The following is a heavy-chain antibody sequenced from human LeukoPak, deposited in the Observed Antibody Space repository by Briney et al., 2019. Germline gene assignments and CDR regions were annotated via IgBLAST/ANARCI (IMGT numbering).Heavy chain of an antibody. CDR3: AREGSDSDYYYYYGMDV. CDR1: GFTFSSYS. CDR2: ISSSSSYI. D-gene: IGHD3-10*01. J-gene: IGHJ6*02. V-gene: IGHV3-21*01. Sequence: GGSLRLSCAASGFTFSSYSMNWVRQAPGKGLEWVSSISSSSSYIYYADSVKGRFTISRDNAKNSLYLQMNSLRAEDTAVYYCAREGSDSDYYYYYGMDVWGQGTTVTVSS.